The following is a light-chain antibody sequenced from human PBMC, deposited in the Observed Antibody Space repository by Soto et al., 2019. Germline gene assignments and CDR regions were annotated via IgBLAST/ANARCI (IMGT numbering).Light chain of an antibody. V-gene: IGKV1-39*01. CDR3: QQSYSTPLT. CDR1: QTISSY. J-gene: IGKJ4*01. CDR2: AAS. Sequence: DIQMTQSPSSLSASVGDRVTITCRASQTISSYLNWYQQKPGKAPKLLIYAASSLQSGVPSRFSGSESGTDFTLTISSLQPEDFATYYCQQSYSTPLTFGGGTKVVIQ.